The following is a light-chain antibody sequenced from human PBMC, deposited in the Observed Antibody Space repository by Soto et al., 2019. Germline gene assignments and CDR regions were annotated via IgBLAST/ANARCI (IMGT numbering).Light chain of an antibody. J-gene: IGKJ5*01. V-gene: IGKV3D-20*01. Sequence: EIVLTQSPATLSLSPGERATLSCGASQSVTSSYLAWYQQKPGLAPRLLIYDASSRATGIPDRFSGSGSGTDCTRTISRLEPEDFAVYYCQQYGSSPPVTFGQGTRLEIK. CDR2: DAS. CDR1: QSVTSSY. CDR3: QQYGSSPPVT.